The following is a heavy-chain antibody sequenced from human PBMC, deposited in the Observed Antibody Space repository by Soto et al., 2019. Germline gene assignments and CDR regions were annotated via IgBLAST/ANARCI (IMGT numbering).Heavy chain of an antibody. J-gene: IGHJ4*02. CDR2: IYHCGTT. CDR3: GRWSSGWYYFDY. V-gene: IGHV4-4*02. CDR1: GGSISSSNW. Sequence: QVQLQASGPGLVKPSGTLFLTCAVSGGSISSSNWWSWVRQPPGKGLGWIGEIYHCGTTNYNRSLKSRATISVDKSENQFSPNLSSVTAADTAVYYCGRWSSGWYYFDYWGQGTLVTVSS. D-gene: IGHD6-19*01.